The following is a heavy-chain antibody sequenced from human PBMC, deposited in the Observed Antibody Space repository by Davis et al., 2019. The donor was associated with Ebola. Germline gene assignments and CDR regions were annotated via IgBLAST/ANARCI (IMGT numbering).Heavy chain of an antibody. CDR2: ISSSGSTI. V-gene: IGHV3-11*01. CDR1: GFTFSDHY. J-gene: IGHJ5*02. Sequence: GGSLRLSCAASGFTFSDHYMSWIRQAPGKGLEWVSDISSSGSTIHYADSVKGRFTISRDNDKNSLSLQMNGLRVEDTAVYYCARVVLAEGDTWGQGTLVTVSS. D-gene: IGHD2-8*01. CDR3: ARVVLAEGDT.